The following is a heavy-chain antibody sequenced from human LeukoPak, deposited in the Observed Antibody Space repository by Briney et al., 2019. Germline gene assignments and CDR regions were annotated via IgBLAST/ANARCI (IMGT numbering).Heavy chain of an antibody. J-gene: IGHJ4*02. CDR2: IIPILGIA. V-gene: IGHV1-69*04. Sequence: SVKVSCKASGGTFSSYAISWVRHAPGQGLEWMGRIIPILGIANYAQKFQGRVTITADKSTSTAYMELSSLRSEDTAVYYCARDLPRDSSGWYGPWDYWGQGTLVTVSS. D-gene: IGHD6-19*01. CDR1: GGTFSSYA. CDR3: ARDLPRDSSGWYGPWDY.